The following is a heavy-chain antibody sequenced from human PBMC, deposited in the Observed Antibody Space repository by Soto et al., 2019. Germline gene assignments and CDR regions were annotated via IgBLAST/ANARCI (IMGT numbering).Heavy chain of an antibody. Sequence: QVQLQESGPGLVKPSQTLSLTCTVSGGSISSGGYYWSWLRQHPGKGLEWIGYIYYSGSTYYNPSLKSRVTISVATAKNQCALKRSSGTAADTAVYYCARSIDPWGQGTLVTVSA. V-gene: IGHV4-31*03. CDR1: GGSISSGGYY. CDR3: ARSIDP. CDR2: IYYSGST. J-gene: IGHJ5*02.